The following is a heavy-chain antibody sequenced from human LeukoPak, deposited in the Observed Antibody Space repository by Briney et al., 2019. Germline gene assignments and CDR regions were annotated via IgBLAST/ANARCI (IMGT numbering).Heavy chain of an antibody. V-gene: IGHV4-34*09. J-gene: IGHJ3*02. CDR1: GGSFSGYY. CDR3: ARVRTDAFDI. Sequence: SETLSLTCAVYGGSFSGYYWSWIRQPPGKGLEWIGYIYYSGSTYYNPSLKSRVTISVDTSKNQFSLKLSSVTAADTAVYYCARVRTDAFDIWGQGTMVTVSS. CDR2: IYYSGST.